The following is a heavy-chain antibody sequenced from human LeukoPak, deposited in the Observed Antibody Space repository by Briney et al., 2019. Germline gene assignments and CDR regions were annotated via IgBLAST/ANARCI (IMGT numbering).Heavy chain of an antibody. CDR1: GFTFSSYS. V-gene: IGHV3-21*01. CDR3: ARRASTDYYYYGMDV. CDR2: ISSSSSYI. Sequence: GGSLRLSCAASGFTFSSYSMNWVRQAPGKGLEWVSSISSSSSYIYYADSVKGRFTISRDNAKNSLYLQMNSLRAEDTAVYYCARRASTDYYYYGMDVWGQGTTVTVSS. J-gene: IGHJ6*02. D-gene: IGHD1-26*01.